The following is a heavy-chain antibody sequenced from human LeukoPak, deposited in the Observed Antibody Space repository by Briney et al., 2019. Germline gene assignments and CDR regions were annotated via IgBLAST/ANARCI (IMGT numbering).Heavy chain of an antibody. CDR2: IYYSGST. Sequence: PSETLSLTCTVSGDSISSYYWSWIRQPPGKGLEWIGYIYYSGSTKYNPSLKSRVTISVDTSKNQFSLKLSSVTAADTAVYYCARHSITYYPRFDPWGQGTLVTVSS. V-gene: IGHV4-59*01. CDR1: GDSISSYY. CDR3: ARHSITYYPRFDP. J-gene: IGHJ5*02. D-gene: IGHD2/OR15-2a*01.